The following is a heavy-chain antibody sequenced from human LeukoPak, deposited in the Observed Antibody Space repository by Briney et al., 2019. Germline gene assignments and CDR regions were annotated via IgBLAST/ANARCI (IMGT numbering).Heavy chain of an antibody. CDR3: ARLAAAGGPFDY. D-gene: IGHD6-13*01. J-gene: IGHJ4*02. CDR1: GGSISSYY. CDR2: IYYSGST. Sequence: PSETLSLTCTVSGGSISSYYWSWIRQPPGKGLEWIGYIYYSGSTNYNPSLKSRVTISVDTSKNQFSLKLSSVTAADTAVYYCARLAAAGGPFDYWGQGTLVTVSS. V-gene: IGHV4-59*01.